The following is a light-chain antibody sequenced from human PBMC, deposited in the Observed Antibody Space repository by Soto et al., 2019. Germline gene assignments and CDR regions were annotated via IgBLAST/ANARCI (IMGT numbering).Light chain of an antibody. CDR1: QSISNNY. CDR2: GAS. CDR3: QRYGRSPPIT. Sequence: EIVLTQSPGTLSLSPGERATLSCRASQSISNNYLAWYQQRPGQAPRLLIYGASSRATGIPVRFSGSGSGTTFTLTISRLEPEDFAVYYCQRYGRSPPITFGQGTRLEIK. V-gene: IGKV3-20*01. J-gene: IGKJ5*01.